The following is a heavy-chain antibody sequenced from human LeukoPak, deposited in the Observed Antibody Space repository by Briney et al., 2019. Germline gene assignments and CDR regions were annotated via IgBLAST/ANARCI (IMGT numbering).Heavy chain of an antibody. CDR1: GFTFSSYS. CDR2: ISSSSSYI. CDR3: ARVMLGSGTTPGARYYYYYYMDV. V-gene: IGHV3-21*04. Sequence: GGSLRLSCAASGFTFSSYSMNWVRQAPGKGLEWVSSISSSSSYIYYADSVKGRFTISRDNAKNSLYLQMNSLRAEDTALYHCARVMLGSGTTPGARYYYYYYMDVWGKGTTVTVSS. J-gene: IGHJ6*03. D-gene: IGHD1-7*01.